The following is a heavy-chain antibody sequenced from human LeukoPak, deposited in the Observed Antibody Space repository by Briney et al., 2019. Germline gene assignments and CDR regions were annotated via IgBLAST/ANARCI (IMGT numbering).Heavy chain of an antibody. Sequence: PSGTLSLTCAVYGGSFSGYYWSWIRQPPGKGLEWIGEINHSGSTNYNPSLKSRVTISVDTSKNQFSLKLSSVTAADTAVYYCARGVTYYDYVWGSYRYGQNFDYWGQGTLVTVSS. D-gene: IGHD3-16*02. CDR3: ARGVTYYDYVWGSYRYGQNFDY. CDR2: INHSGST. V-gene: IGHV4-34*01. CDR1: GGSFSGYY. J-gene: IGHJ4*02.